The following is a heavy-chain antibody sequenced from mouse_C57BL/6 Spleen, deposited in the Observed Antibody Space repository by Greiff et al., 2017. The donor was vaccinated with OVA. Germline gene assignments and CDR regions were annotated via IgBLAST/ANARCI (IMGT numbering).Heavy chain of an antibody. CDR3: ASPPYGSPWYFDV. Sequence: EVQGVESGGGLVKPGGSLKLSCAASGFTFSDYGMHWVRQAPQKGLEWVAYFSSGSSTIYYADTVKGRFAISRDNAKNNLFLQMTSLRSEDTAMYYCASPPYGSPWYFDVWGTGTTVTVSS. J-gene: IGHJ1*03. D-gene: IGHD1-1*01. CDR2: FSSGSSTI. V-gene: IGHV5-17*01. CDR1: GFTFSDYG.